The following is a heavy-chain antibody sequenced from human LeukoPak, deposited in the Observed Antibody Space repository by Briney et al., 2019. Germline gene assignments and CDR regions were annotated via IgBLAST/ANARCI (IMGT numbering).Heavy chain of an antibody. CDR2: IYHSGST. CDR1: GYSISSGYY. V-gene: IGHV4-38-2*02. Sequence: SETRSLTCTVSGYSISSGYYWGWIRQPPGKGLEWIGSIYHSGSTYYKPSLKSRVTISVDTSKNQFSLKLRSVTAADTAVHYCARVTSRLGWFDPWGQGTLVTVSS. D-gene: IGHD1-14*01. J-gene: IGHJ5*02. CDR3: ARVTSRLGWFDP.